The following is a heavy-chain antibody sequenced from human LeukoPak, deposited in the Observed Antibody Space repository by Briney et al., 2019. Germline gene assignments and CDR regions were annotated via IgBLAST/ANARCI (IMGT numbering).Heavy chain of an antibody. CDR1: GFTVSSNY. CDR3: ARVARSTFCSGGSCYIDH. D-gene: IGHD2-15*01. V-gene: IGHV3-53*01. Sequence: GGSLRLSCAASGFTVSSNYMTWVRRAPGKGLEWVSVIYSAHNTFYSDSVKGRFTISKDNSKNSLNLQMNSLRAEDTAVYYCARVARSTFCSGGSCYIDHWGQGTLVTVSS. CDR2: IYSAHNT. J-gene: IGHJ4*02.